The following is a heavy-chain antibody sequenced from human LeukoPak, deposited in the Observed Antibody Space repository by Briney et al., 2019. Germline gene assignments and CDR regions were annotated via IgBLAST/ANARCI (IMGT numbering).Heavy chain of an antibody. CDR1: GFTFSSYA. CDR3: AKIELERRGGAYYFDC. V-gene: IGHV3-23*01. CDR2: ISGSGGST. Sequence: PGGSLRLSCAASGFTFSSYAMSWVRQAPGKGLEWVSAISGSGGSTYYADSVKGRFTISRDNSKNTLYLQMNSLRAEDTAVYYCAKIELERRGGAYYFDCWGQGTLVTVSS. D-gene: IGHD1-1*01. J-gene: IGHJ4*02.